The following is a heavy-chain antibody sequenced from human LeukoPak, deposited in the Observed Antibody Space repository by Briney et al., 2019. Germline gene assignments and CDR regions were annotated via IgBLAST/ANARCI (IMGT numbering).Heavy chain of an antibody. D-gene: IGHD5-18*01. CDR1: GYSFTSYW. Sequence: GESMQISCKGSGYSFTSYWIGWVRQMASEGLEWMGIIYPGDSDTRYSPSFQGQVTISADKSISTAYLQWSSLKASDTAMYYCATHSYYDYYYYMDVWGKGTTVTVSS. CDR2: IYPGDSDT. J-gene: IGHJ6*03. CDR3: ATHSYYDYYYYMDV. V-gene: IGHV5-51*01.